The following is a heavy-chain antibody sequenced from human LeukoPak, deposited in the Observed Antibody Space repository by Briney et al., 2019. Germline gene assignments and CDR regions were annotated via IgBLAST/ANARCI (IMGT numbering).Heavy chain of an antibody. CDR3: AASQHRTRDFQH. CDR1: GFTFSLYA. J-gene: IGHJ1*01. CDR2: IKQDGNEK. V-gene: IGHV3-7*01. Sequence: GSLRLSCAASGFTFSLYAMSWVRQAPGKGLEWVANIKQDGNEKYYVDSVKGRFTISRDNTKNSLYLQMNSLRVEDTALYYCAASQHRTRDFQHWGQGTLVTVSS. D-gene: IGHD2-2*01.